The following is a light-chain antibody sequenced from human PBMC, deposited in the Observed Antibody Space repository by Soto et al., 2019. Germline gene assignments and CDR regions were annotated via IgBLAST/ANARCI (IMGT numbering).Light chain of an antibody. CDR1: EFVSGKY. CDR3: QQYGSSPLT. Sequence: VVVTESPGTVTLTTRETDAVSCRFSEFVSGKYVAWYQVKPGQVPRHLIFDASNRAAGIPDRFSGSGSGTDFTLTISRLEPEDFAVYYCQQYGSSPLTFGGGTKVDIK. J-gene: IGKJ4*01. V-gene: IGKV3-20*01. CDR2: DAS.